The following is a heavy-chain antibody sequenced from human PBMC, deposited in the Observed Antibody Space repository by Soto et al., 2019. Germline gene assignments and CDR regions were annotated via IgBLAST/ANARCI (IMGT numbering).Heavy chain of an antibody. V-gene: IGHV3-74*01. CDR3: VCFECGRTAVVTAMEANGY. CDR1: GFTFSSYW. Sequence: GGSLRLSCAASGFTFSSYWMHWVRQGPGKGLVWVSRVNSDESTTSYADPVKGRFTISRDNAKNTLYLQMSSLRVEDTALYYCVCFECGRTAVVTAMEANGYWGQGTLVTVPS. J-gene: IGHJ4*02. CDR2: VNSDESTT. D-gene: IGHD2-21*02.